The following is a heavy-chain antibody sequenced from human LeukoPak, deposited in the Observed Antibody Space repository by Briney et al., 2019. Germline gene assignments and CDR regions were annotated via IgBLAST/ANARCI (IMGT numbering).Heavy chain of an antibody. Sequence: SETLSLTCSVSGGSISISRYYWGWIRQPPGKGLEGNGSIYYSGSTYYNPSLKSRVTISVDTSKNQFSLKLSSVTAADTAVYYCARRSIAAAGYNWFDPWGQGTLVAVSS. CDR1: GGSISISRYY. CDR2: IYYSGST. J-gene: IGHJ5*02. D-gene: IGHD6-13*01. CDR3: ARRSIAAAGYNWFDP. V-gene: IGHV4-39*01.